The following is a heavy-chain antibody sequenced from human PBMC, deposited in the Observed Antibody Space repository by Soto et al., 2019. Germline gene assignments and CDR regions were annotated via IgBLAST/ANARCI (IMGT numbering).Heavy chain of an antibody. Sequence: PGGSLRLSCVVSGFTFSSYAMSWVRQAPGKGLEWVSAISGSGDSTYYADSVKGRFTISRDNSKNTLYLQMNSLKGEDTAVYYCAKTTSSLVPDGMQANWGQGTLVTVSS. CDR3: AKTTSSLVPDGMQAN. CDR1: GFTFSSYA. J-gene: IGHJ4*02. V-gene: IGHV3-23*01. CDR2: ISGSGDST. D-gene: IGHD2-2*01.